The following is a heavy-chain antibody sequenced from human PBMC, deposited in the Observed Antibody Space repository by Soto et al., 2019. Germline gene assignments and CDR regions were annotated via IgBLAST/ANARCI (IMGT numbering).Heavy chain of an antibody. Sequence: SETLSLTCTVPGGSISSGGYYWSWIRQHPGKGLEWIGYIYYSGSTYYNPSLKSRVTISVDTSKNQFSLKLSSVTAADTAVYYCARDRVLAYFDYWGQGTLVTVSS. CDR1: GGSISSGGYY. J-gene: IGHJ4*02. CDR2: IYYSGST. V-gene: IGHV4-31*03. CDR3: ARDRVLAYFDY.